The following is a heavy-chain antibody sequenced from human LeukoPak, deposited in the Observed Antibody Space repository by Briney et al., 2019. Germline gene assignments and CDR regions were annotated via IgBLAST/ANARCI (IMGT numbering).Heavy chain of an antibody. CDR2: ISSSGSTK. D-gene: IGHD6-13*01. J-gene: IGHJ4*02. CDR1: GFTLSDHY. V-gene: IGHV3-11*04. CDR3: ARVSSSWCNDY. Sequence: GGSLRLSCAASGFTLSDHYMASVPQARGKGVEWVSYISSSGSTKYYADSVKGRFTISRDNAKNSLYLQMNSLRAEDTAVYYCARVSSSWCNDYWGQGTLVTVSS.